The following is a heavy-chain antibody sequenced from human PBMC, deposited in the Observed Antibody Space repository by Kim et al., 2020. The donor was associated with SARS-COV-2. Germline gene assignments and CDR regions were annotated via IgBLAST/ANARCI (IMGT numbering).Heavy chain of an antibody. CDR3: TTGGGYCSGGSCYGP. Sequence: APVKGRFTISRDDSKNTLYLQMNSLKTEDTAVYYCTTGGGYCSGGSCYGPWGQGTLVTVSS. D-gene: IGHD2-15*01. J-gene: IGHJ5*02. V-gene: IGHV3-15*01.